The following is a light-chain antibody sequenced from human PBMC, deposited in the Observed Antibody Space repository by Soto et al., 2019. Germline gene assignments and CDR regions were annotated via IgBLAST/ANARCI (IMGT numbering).Light chain of an antibody. CDR2: GAY. CDR1: QSVSSN. V-gene: IGKV3-15*01. J-gene: IGKJ1*01. CDR3: QQYNNWPQT. Sequence: EIVMTQSPATLSVSPWERPTLSGRSSQSVSSNLSWYQQKPGQAPRLLIYGAYTRATGITARFSGSGSGTEFTLTISSLQSEDFAVYYCQQYNNWPQTFGQGTKVDIK.